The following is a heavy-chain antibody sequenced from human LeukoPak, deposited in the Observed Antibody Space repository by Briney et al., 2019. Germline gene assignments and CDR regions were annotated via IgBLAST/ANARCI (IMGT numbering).Heavy chain of an antibody. D-gene: IGHD3-22*01. CDR2: ISYDGSNK. J-gene: IGHJ6*02. CDR3: ARGRYYDSSGYYGYYYGMDV. Sequence: GGSLRLSCAASGFTFSSYGMHWVRQVPGKGLEWVAVISYDGSNKYYADSVKGRFTISRDNAKNSLYLQMNSLRAEDTAVYYCARGRYYDSSGYYGYYYGMDVWGQGTTVTVPS. V-gene: IGHV3-30*03. CDR1: GFTFSSYG.